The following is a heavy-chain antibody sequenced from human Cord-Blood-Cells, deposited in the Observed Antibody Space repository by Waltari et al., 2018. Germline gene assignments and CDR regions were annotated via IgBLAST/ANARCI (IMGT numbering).Heavy chain of an antibody. CDR2: INPNSGGT. CDR1: GYTFTAYY. J-gene: IGHJ3*02. D-gene: IGHD3-9*01. V-gene: IGHV1-2*02. CDR3: ARGAYDILTGYYAFDI. Sequence: QVQLVQSGAEVKKPGAPVKVSCNASGYTFTAYYLHSVRQAPGQELEWMGWINPNSGGTNYAQKFQGRVTMTRDTSISTAYMELSRLRSDDTAVYYWARGAYDILTGYYAFDIWGQGTMVTVSS.